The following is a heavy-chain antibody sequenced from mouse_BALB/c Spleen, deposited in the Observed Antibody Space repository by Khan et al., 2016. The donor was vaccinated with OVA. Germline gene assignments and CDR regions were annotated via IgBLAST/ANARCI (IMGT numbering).Heavy chain of an antibody. D-gene: IGHD4-1*01. CDR3: APAGPEDYFDY. CDR2: IDPANDSS. J-gene: IGHJ2*01. V-gene: IGHV14-3*02. CDR1: GFNIKDTH. Sequence: EVQLQQSGAELVKPGASVKLSCTASGFNIKDTHMHWVKQRPEQGLEWIGRIDPANDSSKYDPRFQGKATITADTSSNKAYIQLSSLTSEAHAVYYCAPAGPEDYFDYWGQGTTLTFSS.